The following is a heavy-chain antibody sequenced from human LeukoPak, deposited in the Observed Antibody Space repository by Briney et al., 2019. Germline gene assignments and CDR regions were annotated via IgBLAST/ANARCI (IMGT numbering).Heavy chain of an antibody. CDR3: ARAGARSSDRWWHDY. V-gene: IGHV3-7*03. Sequence: GGSLRLSCAASGFIFSSYYMTWVRQVPGKGLEWVANINPDGSEKNYVDSVKGRFTISRDNARNSLYLQMNSLRAEDTALYYCARAGARSSDRWWHDYWGQGTLVPVSS. D-gene: IGHD2-15*01. CDR1: GFIFSSYY. CDR2: INPDGSEK. J-gene: IGHJ4*02.